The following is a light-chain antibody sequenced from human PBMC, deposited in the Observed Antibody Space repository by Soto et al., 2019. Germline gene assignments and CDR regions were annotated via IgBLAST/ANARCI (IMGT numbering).Light chain of an antibody. CDR2: EVD. CDR1: SSDVGGYNY. Sequence: SVLTQPPAASGSPGQSVIISCTGTSSDVGGYNYVSWYQQHPGKAPKLMIYEVDRRPSGVPDRFSGSKSGNTASLTVSGLQAEDEADYYCSSYAGSDSVLFGGGTQLTVL. J-gene: IGLJ2*01. CDR3: SSYAGSDSVL. V-gene: IGLV2-8*01.